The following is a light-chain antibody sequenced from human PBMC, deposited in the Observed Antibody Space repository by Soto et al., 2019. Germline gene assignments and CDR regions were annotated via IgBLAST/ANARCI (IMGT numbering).Light chain of an antibody. Sequence: DVVMTQTPLSLSVAPGQPASISCKSSQSLLHITGETFLFWYPQKPGQSPQLLIYEVSTRVSGVPDRFSGSGSGTDFTLEISRVETDDVGIYYCMQSIQLPPTFGQGTRLEIK. CDR2: EVS. J-gene: IGKJ5*01. CDR1: QSLLHITGETF. CDR3: MQSIQLPPT. V-gene: IGKV2D-29*02.